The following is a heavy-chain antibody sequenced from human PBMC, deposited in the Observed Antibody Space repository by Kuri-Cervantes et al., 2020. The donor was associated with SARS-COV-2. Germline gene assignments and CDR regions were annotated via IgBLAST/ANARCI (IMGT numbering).Heavy chain of an antibody. J-gene: IGHJ4*02. V-gene: IGHV3-23*01. CDR3: TRNEGGLHSASDY. CDR2: ISASGPST. Sequence: GGSLRLSCAASGFTFSTFAMTWVRQAPGKGLEWVSTISASGPSTYYADSLQGRFTISRDNSQNTVELHMSSLRAEDAAMYFCTRNEGGLHSASDYWGQGTLVTVSS. CDR1: GFTFSTFA. D-gene: IGHD1-1*01.